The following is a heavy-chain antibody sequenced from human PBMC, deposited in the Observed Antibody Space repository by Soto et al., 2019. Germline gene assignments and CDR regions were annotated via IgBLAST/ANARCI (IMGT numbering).Heavy chain of an antibody. J-gene: IGHJ6*02. V-gene: IGHV3-30*18. CDR1: GFTFSSYG. CDR3: AKEGQYYDILTGYRSYYGMDV. Sequence: QVQLVESGGGVVQPGRSLRLSCAASGFTFSSYGMHWVRQAPGKGLEWVAVISYDGSNKYYADSVKGRFTISRDNCKNTLDLPMNSLRAEDTAVYYCAKEGQYYDILTGYRSYYGMDVWGQGTTVTVSS. CDR2: ISYDGSNK. D-gene: IGHD3-9*01.